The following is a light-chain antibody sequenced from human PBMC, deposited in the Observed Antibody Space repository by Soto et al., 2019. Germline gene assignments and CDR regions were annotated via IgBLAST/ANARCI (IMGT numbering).Light chain of an antibody. CDR3: QQYNTWTWT. V-gene: IGKV3-15*01. J-gene: IGKJ1*01. CDR1: QNIGTN. CDR2: GAA. Sequence: EIVMTQSPATLSVSPGARATLSCRASQNIGTNLAWYQHKPGQPPSLLIYGAATGATGVPARFSGSGSGTQFTLTISSLQYEDFAVYYCQQYNTWTWTLGQGTKVDIK.